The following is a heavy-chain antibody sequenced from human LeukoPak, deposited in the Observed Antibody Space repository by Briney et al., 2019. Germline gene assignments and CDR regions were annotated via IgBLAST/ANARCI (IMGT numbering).Heavy chain of an antibody. CDR2: IKPSDRST. D-gene: IGHD3-22*01. CDR1: GYTLTSYF. CDR3: ARGTPNDYDSNGYRRAFDI. J-gene: IGHJ3*02. V-gene: IGHV1-46*01. Sequence: ASVKVSCKASGYTLTSYFMHWVRQAPGQGLEWMGIIKPSDRSTTYAQKFQDRVTLTRDTSTSTVYMELSSLRSEDTAIYYCARGTPNDYDSNGYRRAFDIWGQGTMVTVSS.